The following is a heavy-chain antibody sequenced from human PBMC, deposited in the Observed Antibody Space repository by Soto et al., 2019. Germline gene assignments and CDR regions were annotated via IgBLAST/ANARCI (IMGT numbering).Heavy chain of an antibody. Sequence: SATLSLTFTFSGGSISSGGYYWSWIRQHPGKGLEWIGYIYSSGSTNYNPSLKSRVTMSVDTSKNQFSLKLSSVTAADTAVYYCARDAYGSGSYGAYYYYGMDVWGQGTTVTVSS. V-gene: IGHV4-61*08. J-gene: IGHJ6*02. CDR2: IYSSGST. CDR1: GGSISSGGYY. D-gene: IGHD3-10*01. CDR3: ARDAYGSGSYGAYYYYGMDV.